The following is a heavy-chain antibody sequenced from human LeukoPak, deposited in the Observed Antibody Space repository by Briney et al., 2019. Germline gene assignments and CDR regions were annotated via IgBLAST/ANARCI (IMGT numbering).Heavy chain of an antibody. CDR2: ISAYNGNT. J-gene: IGHJ5*02. V-gene: IGHV1-18*01. CDR1: GYTFTSYG. Sequence: ASVKVSCKASGYTFTSYGISWVRQAPGQGLEWMGWISAYNGNTNYAQKLQGRVTMTTDTSTSTAYMELRSLRSDDTAVYYCARDAIVRNDFWSCHYLDRGKPGGLNWFDPWGQGTLVTVSS. CDR3: ARDAIVRNDFWSCHYLDRGKPGGLNWFDP. D-gene: IGHD3-3*01.